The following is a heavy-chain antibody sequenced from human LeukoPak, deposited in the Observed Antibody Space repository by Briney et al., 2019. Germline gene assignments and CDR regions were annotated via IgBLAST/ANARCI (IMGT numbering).Heavy chain of an antibody. J-gene: IGHJ5*02. CDR2: ICYSGST. V-gene: IGHV4-59*01. Sequence: SETLSLTCTVSGGSISSYYWSWIRQPPGKGLEWIGYICYSGSTNYNPSLKSRVTISVDTSKNQFSLKLSSVTAADTAVYYCARFRSKGNWFDPWGQGTLVTVSP. CDR1: GGSISSYY. CDR3: ARFRSKGNWFDP.